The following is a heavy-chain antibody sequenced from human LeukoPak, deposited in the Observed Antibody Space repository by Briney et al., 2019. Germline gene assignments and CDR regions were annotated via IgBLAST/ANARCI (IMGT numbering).Heavy chain of an antibody. CDR3: ARDPGKVVAARPSYYGMDV. D-gene: IGHD2-15*01. Sequence: PGGSLRLSFAASGFTFSSYSMNWVRQAPGKGLEWVSYISSSSSTIYYADSVKGRFTISRDNAKNSLYLQMNSLRAEDTAVYCCARDPGKVVAARPSYYGMDVWGQGTMVTVSS. V-gene: IGHV3-48*04. CDR2: ISSSSSTI. J-gene: IGHJ6*02. CDR1: GFTFSSYS.